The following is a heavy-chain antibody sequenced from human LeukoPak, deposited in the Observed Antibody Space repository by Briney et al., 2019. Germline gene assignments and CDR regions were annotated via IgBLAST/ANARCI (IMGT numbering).Heavy chain of an antibody. Sequence: PGGSLRLSCAASGFTFSSHAMHWVRQAPGKGLEWVAIISYDGNNKYYADSMKGRFTISRDNSKNTLYLQMNSLRAEDTAVYYCARHFLAAAGSKGPLDYWGQGTLVTVSS. CDR2: ISYDGNNK. CDR3: ARHFLAAAGSKGPLDY. V-gene: IGHV3-30-3*01. D-gene: IGHD6-13*01. CDR1: GFTFSSHA. J-gene: IGHJ4*02.